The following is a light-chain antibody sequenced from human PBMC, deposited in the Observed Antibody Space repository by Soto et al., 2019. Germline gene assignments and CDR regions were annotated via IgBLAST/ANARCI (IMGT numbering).Light chain of an antibody. CDR2: DVN. J-gene: IGLJ3*02. Sequence: QSALTQPASLSGSPGESITISCIGGSSDFSGYKYVSWYQQYPGKAPKVIIYDVNKRPSGISDRFSASKSGNTASLTISGLQADDEADYYCLSYTTSTTLGXFGGGTXLTVL. V-gene: IGLV2-14*01. CDR3: LSYTTSTTLGX. CDR1: SSDFSGYKY.